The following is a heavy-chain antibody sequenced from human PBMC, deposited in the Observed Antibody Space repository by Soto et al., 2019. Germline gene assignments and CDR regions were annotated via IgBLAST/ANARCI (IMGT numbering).Heavy chain of an antibody. CDR3: LRGNSPSST. J-gene: IGHJ5*02. V-gene: IGHV3-7*02. CDR2: INQDGTEK. CDR1: GFSFRTFW. D-gene: IGHD4-4*01. Sequence: EVQLVESGGGLVQPGGSLRLSCATYGFSFRTFWLNWVRQAPGRGLKWVANINQDGTEKYYVDSLKGRFTISRDNTQNSLYLQMNNLRAEGTSVYYCLRGNSPSSTWGQGTLVTVSS.